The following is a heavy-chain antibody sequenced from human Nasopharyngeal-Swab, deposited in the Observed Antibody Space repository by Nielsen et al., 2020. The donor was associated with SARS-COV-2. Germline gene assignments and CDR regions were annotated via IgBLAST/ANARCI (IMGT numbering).Heavy chain of an antibody. Sequence: WVRQAPGQGLEWMGWMNPNSGNTGYAQKFQGRVTMSRDTSISTAYMELNSLTSEDTAVYYCARKGAGDYWGQGTLVTVSS. CDR2: MNPNSGNT. D-gene: IGHD3-16*01. V-gene: IGHV1-8*01. J-gene: IGHJ4*02. CDR3: ARKGAGDY.